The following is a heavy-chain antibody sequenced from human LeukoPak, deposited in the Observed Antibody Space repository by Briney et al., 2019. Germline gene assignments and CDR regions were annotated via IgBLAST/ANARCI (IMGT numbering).Heavy chain of an antibody. J-gene: IGHJ6*02. CDR2: IKSDGSST. D-gene: IGHD2-21*02. CDR1: GFSFSNYW. Sequence: GGSLRLSCAASGFSFSNYWMHWVRQAPGEALMWVSRIKSDGSSTTYADSVKGRFTISRDNAKNTLYLQMNSLRAEDTAVYYCSRDSLSSCGGDCYSGLDVWGQGTTVTVSS. CDR3: SRDSLSSCGGDCYSGLDV. V-gene: IGHV3-74*01.